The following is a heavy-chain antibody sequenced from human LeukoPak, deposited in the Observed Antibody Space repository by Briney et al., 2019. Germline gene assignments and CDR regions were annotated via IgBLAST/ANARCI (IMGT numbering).Heavy chain of an antibody. Sequence: PSETLSLTCTVSGGSISSYYWSWIRQPPGKGLEWIGYIYYRGNTNYNPSLKSRVTISVDTSKNQFSLKLSSVTAADTAVYYCARGPREKLWTRMFDYWGQGTLVTVSS. CDR1: GGSISSYY. V-gene: IGHV4-59*01. CDR3: ARGPREKLWTRMFDY. CDR2: IYYRGNT. D-gene: IGHD3-10*01. J-gene: IGHJ4*02.